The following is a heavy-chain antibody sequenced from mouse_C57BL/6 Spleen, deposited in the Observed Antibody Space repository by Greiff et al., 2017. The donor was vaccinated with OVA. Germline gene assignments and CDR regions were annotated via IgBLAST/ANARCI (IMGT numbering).Heavy chain of an antibody. V-gene: IGHV1-26*01. CDR2: INPNNGGT. Sequence: VQLQQSGPELVKPGASVKISCKASGYTFTDYYMNWVKQSHGKSLEWIGDINPNNGGTSYNQKFKGKATLTVDKSSSTAYMELRSLTSEDSAVYYCARSTGPLDYWGQGTTLTVSS. D-gene: IGHD4-1*01. J-gene: IGHJ2*01. CDR3: ARSTGPLDY. CDR1: GYTFTDYY.